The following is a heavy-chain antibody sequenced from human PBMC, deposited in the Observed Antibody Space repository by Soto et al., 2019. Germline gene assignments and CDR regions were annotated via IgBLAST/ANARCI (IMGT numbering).Heavy chain of an antibody. CDR3: ARFPFITFGGVPDY. J-gene: IGHJ4*02. CDR1: GGSISSSSYY. CDR2: IYYSGST. V-gene: IGHV4-39*01. Sequence: SETLSLTCTVSGGSISSSSYYWGWIRQPPGKGLEWIGSIYYSGSTYYNPSLKSRVTISVDTSKNQFSLKLSSVTAADTAVYYCARFPFITFGGVPDYWGQGTLVTVSS. D-gene: IGHD3-16*01.